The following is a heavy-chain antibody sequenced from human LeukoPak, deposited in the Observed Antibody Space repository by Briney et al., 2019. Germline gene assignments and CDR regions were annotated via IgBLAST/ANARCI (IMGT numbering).Heavy chain of an antibody. CDR3: ARGSMSGYYTWYFDY. Sequence: SETLSLTCAVYGGSFSGYYWSWIRQPPGKGLEWIGEINHSGGTNYNPSLKSRVTISVDTSKNQFSLKLSSVTAADTAVYYCARGSMSGYYTWYFDYWGQGTLVTVSS. V-gene: IGHV4-34*01. J-gene: IGHJ4*02. CDR2: INHSGGT. D-gene: IGHD3-3*01. CDR1: GGSFSGYY.